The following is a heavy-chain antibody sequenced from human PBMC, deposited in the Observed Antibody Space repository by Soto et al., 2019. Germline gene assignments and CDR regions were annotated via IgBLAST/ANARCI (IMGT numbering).Heavy chain of an antibody. Sequence: EVQLVESGGGLVQPGGSLRLSCAASGFTFSSYWMSWVRQAPGKGLEWVANIKQDGSEKYYVDSVKGRFTISRDNAKNSLYLQMNSLSAEDTAVYYCARDSGSYTRGFYYSGMDVWGQGSTVTVSS. J-gene: IGHJ6*02. CDR2: IKQDGSEK. V-gene: IGHV3-7*01. CDR3: ARDSGSYTRGFYYSGMDV. D-gene: IGHD1-26*01. CDR1: GFTFSSYW.